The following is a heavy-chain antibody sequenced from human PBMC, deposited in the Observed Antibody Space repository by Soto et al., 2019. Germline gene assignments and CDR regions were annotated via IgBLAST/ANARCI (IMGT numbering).Heavy chain of an antibody. D-gene: IGHD3-16*01. CDR2: ITPGSGDT. J-gene: IGHJ5*02. V-gene: IGHV1-8*01. CDR1: GYSFTNND. CDR3: ARMATFGSLNWFDP. Sequence: ASVKVSCKASGYSFTNNDVSSVRQATGQGLEWMGWITPGSGDTGYAQKFQGRVTMTRDISIATAYMELSSLRSDDTAIYYCARMATFGSLNWFDPWGQGTLVTVSS.